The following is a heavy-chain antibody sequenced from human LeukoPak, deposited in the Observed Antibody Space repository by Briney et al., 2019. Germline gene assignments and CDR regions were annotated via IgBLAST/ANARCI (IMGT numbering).Heavy chain of an antibody. Sequence: SETLSLTCTVSGVSISSYYWSWIRQPPGKGLEWIGYIYYSGSTNYNPSLKSRVTISVDTSKNQFSLKLSSVTAADTAVYYCARDSSSWYGGWDYWGQGTLVTVSS. CDR2: IYYSGST. CDR3: ARDSSSWYGGWDY. D-gene: IGHD6-13*01. J-gene: IGHJ4*02. CDR1: GVSISSYY. V-gene: IGHV4-59*01.